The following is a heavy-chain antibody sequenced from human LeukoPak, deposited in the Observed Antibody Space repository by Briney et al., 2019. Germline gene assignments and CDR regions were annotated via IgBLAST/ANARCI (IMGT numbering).Heavy chain of an antibody. CDR3: AALRYFDWSHYGMDV. D-gene: IGHD3-9*01. CDR2: IRSKANSYAT. Sequence: GGSLRLSCAASGFTFSGSAMRWVRQASGKGLEWVGRIRSKANSYATAYAASVKGRFTTSRDDSKNTAYLQMNSLKTEDTAVYYCAALRYFDWSHYGMDVWGKGTTVTVSS. V-gene: IGHV3-73*01. J-gene: IGHJ6*04. CDR1: GFTFSGSA.